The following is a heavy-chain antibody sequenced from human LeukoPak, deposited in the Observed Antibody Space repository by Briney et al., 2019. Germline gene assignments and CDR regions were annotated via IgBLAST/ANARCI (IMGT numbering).Heavy chain of an antibody. J-gene: IGHJ5*02. Sequence: SETLSLTCTVSGGSISSSSYYWGWIRQPPGKGLEWIGSIYYSGSTYYNPSFKSRVTISVDTSKNQFSLKLSSVTAADTAVYYCARRSTYYDYVWGSYRNNWFDPWGQGTLVTVSS. D-gene: IGHD3-16*02. V-gene: IGHV4-39*01. CDR3: ARRSTYYDYVWGSYRNNWFDP. CDR2: IYYSGST. CDR1: GGSISSSSYY.